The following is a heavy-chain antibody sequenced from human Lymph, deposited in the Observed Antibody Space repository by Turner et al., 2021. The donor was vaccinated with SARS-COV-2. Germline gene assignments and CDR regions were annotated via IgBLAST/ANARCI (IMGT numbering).Heavy chain of an antibody. CDR3: AKGVRGAMIVVVIPYFDY. D-gene: IGHD3-22*01. V-gene: IGHV3-23*01. J-gene: IGHJ4*02. CDR2: ISGSGGDT. CDR1: GFPFSSYA. Sequence: EVQLLESGGGLVQPGGSLRLPCAASGFPFSSYARSWVRQAPGKGLGWVSAISGSGGDTYYADSGKGRFTISRDNSKNTLYLQMNSLRAEDTAVYYCAKGVRGAMIVVVIPYFDYWGQGTLVTVSS.